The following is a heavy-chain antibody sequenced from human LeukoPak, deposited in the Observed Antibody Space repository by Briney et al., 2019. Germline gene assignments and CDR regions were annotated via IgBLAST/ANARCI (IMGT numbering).Heavy chain of an antibody. V-gene: IGHV1-24*01. J-gene: IGHJ1*01. Sequence: ASVKVSCKVSGYTLTELSIHWVRQAPGKGLEWMGGFDPEDGETIYAQRFQGRVTMTEDTSTDTAYMELSSLRSEDAAVYYCATVSYYYDSSGSQGYFQHWGQGTLVTVSS. D-gene: IGHD3-22*01. CDR1: GYTLTELS. CDR3: ATVSYYYDSSGSQGYFQH. CDR2: FDPEDGET.